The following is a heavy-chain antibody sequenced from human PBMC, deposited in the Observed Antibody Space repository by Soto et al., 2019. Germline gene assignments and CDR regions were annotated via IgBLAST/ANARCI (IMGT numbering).Heavy chain of an antibody. V-gene: IGHV3-30-3*01. Sequence: PGGSLRLSCAASGFTFSTYAMHWVRQAPGKGLEWVAVISYDGTNKYYADSVRGRFTISRDNSKNTLFLQMNSLRAEDTAVYYSAKDGGGYNYGYVMLDKYYYGMDVWGQGTTVTVSS. CDR1: GFTFSTYA. CDR3: AKDGGGYNYGYVMLDKYYYGMDV. J-gene: IGHJ6*02. D-gene: IGHD5-18*01. CDR2: ISYDGTNK.